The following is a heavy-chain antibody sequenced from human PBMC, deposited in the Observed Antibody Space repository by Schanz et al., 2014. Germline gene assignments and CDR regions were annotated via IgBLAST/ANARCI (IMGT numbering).Heavy chain of an antibody. D-gene: IGHD6-19*01. Sequence: QVQLVQSGAEVKKPGASVKVSCRASGYPFTSDDITWVRQAPGQGLEWMGMINPSGGSTTYAQKFQGRVTMTRDTSTSTVYMDLRSLRSDDTAVYYCARGGYSSGWYDRDIAHFDYWGQGTLVTVSS. V-gene: IGHV1-46*01. CDR2: INPSGGST. CDR1: GYPFTSDD. CDR3: ARGGYSSGWYDRDIAHFDY. J-gene: IGHJ4*02.